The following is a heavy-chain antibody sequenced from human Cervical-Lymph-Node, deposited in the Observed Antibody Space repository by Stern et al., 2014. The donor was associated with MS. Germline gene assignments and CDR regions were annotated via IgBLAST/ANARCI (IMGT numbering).Heavy chain of an antibody. Sequence: EKLVESGGGVVQPGRSLRLSCAASGFTFSSSGMHWVRQAPGKGLEWLAIIYYDGSNRYYADSVKGRFTISRDNSKNTLYLQMNSLRAEDTAVYYCAREGGNTAEYFQHWGQGTLVTVSS. CDR3: AREGGNTAEYFQH. D-gene: IGHD4-23*01. CDR2: IYYDGSNR. J-gene: IGHJ1*01. CDR1: GFTFSSSG. V-gene: IGHV3-33*01.